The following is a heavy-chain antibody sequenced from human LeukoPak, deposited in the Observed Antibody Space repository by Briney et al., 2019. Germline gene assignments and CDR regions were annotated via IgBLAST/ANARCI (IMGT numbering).Heavy chain of an antibody. D-gene: IGHD3-10*01. CDR2: IYYTGNT. J-gene: IGHJ3*02. V-gene: IGHV4-39*07. CDR3: AKSNGYGLIDI. Sequence: SETLSLTCSVSGDSITGYYWGWIRQPPGKGLEWIGNIYYTGNTYYNSSLKSRVTISLDTSKNQFSLKVISMTAADTAVYYCAKSNGYGLIDIWGQGTMVTVSS. CDR1: GDSITGYY.